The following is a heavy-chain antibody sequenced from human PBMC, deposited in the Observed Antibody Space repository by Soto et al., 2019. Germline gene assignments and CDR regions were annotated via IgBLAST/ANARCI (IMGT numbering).Heavy chain of an antibody. V-gene: IGHV1-8*01. D-gene: IGHD2-2*01. Sequence: GASVKVSCKASGYTFTTYDINWVRQAPGQGLEWMGWMNPNRTNTCYAEKFQGRVTMTRDTSISTAYMELSSLRYDDTAVYYCVRGGFLSHDHVIIAPATLGFDPWGQGTLVTVSS. CDR2: MNPNRTNT. J-gene: IGHJ5*02. CDR1: GYTFTTYD. CDR3: VRGGFLSHDHVIIAPATLGFDP.